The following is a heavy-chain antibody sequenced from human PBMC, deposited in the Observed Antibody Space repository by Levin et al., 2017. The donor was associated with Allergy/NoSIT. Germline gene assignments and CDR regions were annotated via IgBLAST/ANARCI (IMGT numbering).Heavy chain of an antibody. CDR2: IYLDDDK. CDR3: AREDTAMVVFDY. CDR1: GFSLSTSGVG. Sequence: SGPTLVNPTQTLTLTCTFSGFSLSTSGVGVGWIRQPPGKALEWLALIYLDDDKRYSPSLKSRLTITKDTSKNQVVLTMTNMDPVDTATYYCAREDTAMVVFDYWGQGTLVTVSS. V-gene: IGHV2-5*02. J-gene: IGHJ4*02. D-gene: IGHD5-18*01.